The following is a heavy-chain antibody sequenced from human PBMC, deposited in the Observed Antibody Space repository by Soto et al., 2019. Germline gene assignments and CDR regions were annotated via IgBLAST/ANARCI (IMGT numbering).Heavy chain of an antibody. CDR2: ISGSGANT. CDR1: GFTFNKYG. D-gene: IGHD5-18*01. CDR3: TKTYVQTDTANPSGMDV. J-gene: IGHJ6*02. Sequence: GGSLRLSCAASGFTFNKYGMSWVRQAPGKGLEWVSSISGSGANTYYADSVKGRFTISRDNSKNTLYLEMNSLRAADTALYYCTKTYVQTDTANPSGMDVWGQGTTVTVSS. V-gene: IGHV3-23*01.